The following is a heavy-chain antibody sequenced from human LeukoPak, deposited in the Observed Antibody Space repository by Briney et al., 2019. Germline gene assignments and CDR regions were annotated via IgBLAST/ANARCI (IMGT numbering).Heavy chain of an antibody. D-gene: IGHD3-3*01. CDR2: INDDTP. J-gene: IGHJ5*02. V-gene: IGHV3-23*01. CDR1: GFSFNTYS. CDR3: AKEFDLWHEQGNWFDT. Sequence: GGSLRLSCTTSGFSFNTYSMSWVRQAPGKGLEWVSAINDDTPYYTDSVKGRFTVSRDNSRDTLYLHLNSLRAEDTAIYYCAKEFDLWHEQGNWFDTWGQGVLVTVSS.